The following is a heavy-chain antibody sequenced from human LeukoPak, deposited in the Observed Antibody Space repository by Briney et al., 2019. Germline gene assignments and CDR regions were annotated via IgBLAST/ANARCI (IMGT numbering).Heavy chain of an antibody. CDR3: ARFGYCSSTSCYETIDY. D-gene: IGHD2-2*01. Sequence: ASVKVSCKASGYTFTSYYMHWVRQAPGQGLEWMGIINPSGGSTSYAQKFQGRVTMTRDTSTSTVYMELSSLRSGDTAVYYCARFGYCSSTSCYETIDYWGQGTLVTVSS. J-gene: IGHJ4*02. CDR1: GYTFTSYY. CDR2: INPSGGST. V-gene: IGHV1-46*01.